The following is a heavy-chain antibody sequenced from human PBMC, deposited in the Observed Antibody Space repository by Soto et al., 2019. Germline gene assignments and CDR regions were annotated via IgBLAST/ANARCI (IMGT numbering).Heavy chain of an antibody. D-gene: IGHD3-10*01. J-gene: IGHJ5*02. CDR2: ISAYNSNT. Sequence: ASGKVCCKASGYTFTSYGISWVRQAPGQGLEWMGWISAYNSNTNYAQKLQGRVTMTTDTSTSTAYMELRSLRSDDTAVYYCARSFPYYGSGSGDGWFDPWGQGTLVTVSS. CDR1: GYTFTSYG. CDR3: ARSFPYYGSGSGDGWFDP. V-gene: IGHV1-18*01.